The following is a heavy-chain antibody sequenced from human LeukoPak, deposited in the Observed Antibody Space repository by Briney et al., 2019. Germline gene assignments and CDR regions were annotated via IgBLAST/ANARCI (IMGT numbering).Heavy chain of an antibody. CDR3: AKIRFLEWSRLDAFDI. CDR1: GFTFSSSA. V-gene: IGHV3-23*01. Sequence: GGSLRLSCAASGFTFSSSAMSWVRQAPGKGLEWVSAIGGSGGSTYYADSVKGRFTISRDNSKNMLYLQMNSLRAEDTAVYYCAKIRFLEWSRLDAFDIWGQGTMVTVSS. J-gene: IGHJ3*02. D-gene: IGHD3-3*01. CDR2: IGGSGGST.